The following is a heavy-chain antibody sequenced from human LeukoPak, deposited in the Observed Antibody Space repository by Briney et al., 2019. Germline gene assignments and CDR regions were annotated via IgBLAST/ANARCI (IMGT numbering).Heavy chain of an antibody. Sequence: PGGSLRLSCAASGFTLSSYSMNWVRQAPGKGLEWVSSISSSSSYIYYADSVKGRFTISRDNAKNSLYLQMNSLRAEDTAVYYCAKVRCSTSCYFDYWGQGTLVTVSS. CDR1: GFTLSSYS. J-gene: IGHJ4*02. D-gene: IGHD2-2*01. V-gene: IGHV3-21*01. CDR3: AKVRCSTSCYFDY. CDR2: ISSSSSYI.